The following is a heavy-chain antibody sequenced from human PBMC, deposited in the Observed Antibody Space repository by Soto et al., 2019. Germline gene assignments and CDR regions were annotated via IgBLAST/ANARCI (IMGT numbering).Heavy chain of an antibody. D-gene: IGHD6-13*01. Sequence: EVQLVESGGGLVKPGGSLRLSCAASGFTFSRYSMNWVRQAPGKGLEWVSSISSRSSYIYYSDSVKGGFTISRDNDKNSLYLQMNSLRAEDTAVYYCARDSVSGYSSSLPQHDAFDIWGQGTMVTVSS. CDR2: ISSRSSYI. J-gene: IGHJ3*02. V-gene: IGHV3-21*01. CDR3: ARDSVSGYSSSLPQHDAFDI. CDR1: GFTFSRYS.